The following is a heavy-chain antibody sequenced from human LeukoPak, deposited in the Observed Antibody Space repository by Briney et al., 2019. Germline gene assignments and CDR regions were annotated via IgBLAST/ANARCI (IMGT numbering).Heavy chain of an antibody. D-gene: IGHD2-2*01. J-gene: IGHJ3*02. Sequence: GASVKVSCKASGYTFTGYYLHWVRQAPGHGVEWMGWINPNSGGTNYAQKFQGWVTMTRDTSISTAYMELSRLRSDDTAVYYCARGGRQDIVVVLDAFDIWGQGTMVTVSS. V-gene: IGHV1-2*04. CDR1: GYTFTGYY. CDR3: ARGGRQDIVVVLDAFDI. CDR2: INPNSGGT.